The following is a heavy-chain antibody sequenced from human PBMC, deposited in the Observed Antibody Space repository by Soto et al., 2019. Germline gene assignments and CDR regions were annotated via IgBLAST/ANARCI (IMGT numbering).Heavy chain of an antibody. CDR3: AADVGSQIAAAGTALDY. CDR1: GFTFTSSA. V-gene: IGHV1-58*01. Sequence: ASVKVSCKASGFTFTSSAVQWVRQARGQRLEWIGWIVVGSGNTNYAQKFQERVTITRDMSTSTAYMELSSLRSEDTAVYYCAADVGSQIAAAGTALDYWGQGTLVTVSS. CDR2: IVVGSGNT. D-gene: IGHD6-13*01. J-gene: IGHJ4*02.